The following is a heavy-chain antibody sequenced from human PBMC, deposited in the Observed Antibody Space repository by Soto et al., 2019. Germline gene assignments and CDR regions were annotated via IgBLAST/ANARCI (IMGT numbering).Heavy chain of an antibody. V-gene: IGHV3-48*01. Sequence: PGGSLRLSCAASGFTFSSYSMNWVRQAPGKGLEWVSYISSSSSTIYYADSVKGRFTISRDNAKNSLYLQMNSLRAEDTAVYYCARDGVFDYGDYSDYWGQGTLVTVSS. D-gene: IGHD4-17*01. CDR2: ISSSSSTI. CDR3: ARDGVFDYGDYSDY. J-gene: IGHJ4*02. CDR1: GFTFSSYS.